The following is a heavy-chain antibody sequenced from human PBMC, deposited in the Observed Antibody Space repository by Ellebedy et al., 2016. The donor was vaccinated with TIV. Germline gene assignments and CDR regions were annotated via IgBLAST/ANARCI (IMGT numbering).Heavy chain of an antibody. CDR3: ARLALSSSYPDF. V-gene: IGHV5-51*01. CDR2: IYPDDSTT. D-gene: IGHD2/OR15-2a*01. J-gene: IGHJ4*02. Sequence: GESLKISCQASGFSFTTHWIVWVRQMPGNGLEWMGIIYPDDSTTRYSTSFQGRVTISADKSISTAYLQWSSLKASDTAMYYCARLALSSSYPDFWGQGALVTVS. CDR1: GFSFTTHW.